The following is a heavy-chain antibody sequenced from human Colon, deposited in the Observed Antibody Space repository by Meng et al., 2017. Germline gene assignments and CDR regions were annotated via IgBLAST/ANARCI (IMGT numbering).Heavy chain of an antibody. CDR3: ARDRGGGSAWIDY. J-gene: IGHJ4*02. V-gene: IGHV3-48*03. Sequence: GGSLRLSCAASGFTFSSYEMNWVRQAPGKGLEWVSYISTSGSPIYYADSVKGRFTISRDNAKNSLYLQMNSLRAEDTAIYYCARDRGGGSAWIDYWGQGTLVTVSS. CDR1: GFTFSSYE. CDR2: ISTSGSPI. D-gene: IGHD6-25*01.